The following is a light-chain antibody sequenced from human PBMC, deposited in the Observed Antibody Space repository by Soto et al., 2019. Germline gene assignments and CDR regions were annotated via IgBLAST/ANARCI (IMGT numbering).Light chain of an antibody. CDR3: AAWDDSLNGVV. J-gene: IGLJ2*01. V-gene: IGLV1-40*01. CDR2: SNN. CDR1: SSNIGAGYD. Sequence: QSVLTQPPSMSGAPGQRVTISCTGSSSNIGAGYDVHWYQQLPGTAPQLVIYSNNQRPSGVPDRFSGSKSGTSASLAISGLQSEDEADYYCAAWDDSLNGVVFGGGTKLTVL.